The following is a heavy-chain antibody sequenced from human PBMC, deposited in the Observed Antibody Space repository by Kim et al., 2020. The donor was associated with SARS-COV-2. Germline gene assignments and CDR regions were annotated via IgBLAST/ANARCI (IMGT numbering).Heavy chain of an antibody. Sequence: ADSGKARFTISRDNSKNTLYLQMNSLRAEDTAVYYGAKENSGWYSQPFDYWGQGTLVTVSS. CDR3: AKENSGWYSQPFDY. D-gene: IGHD6-19*01. V-gene: IGHV3-23*01. J-gene: IGHJ4*02.